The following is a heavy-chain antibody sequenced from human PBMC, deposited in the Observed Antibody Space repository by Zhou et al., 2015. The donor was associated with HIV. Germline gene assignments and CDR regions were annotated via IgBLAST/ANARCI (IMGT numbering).Heavy chain of an antibody. CDR2: IIPLFGTA. V-gene: IGHV1-69*06. CDR3: ARETSREHVTGYRPIDF. D-gene: IGHD3-9*01. J-gene: IGHJ4*02. CDR1: GGSFSTYG. Sequence: QVQLVQSGAEVKKPGSSVKVSCKASGGSFSTYGITWVRQAPGRGLEWMGGIIPLFGTANYAQKFQGRVTITADKSTSTVHMELKSLRSEDTAVYYCARETSREHVTGYRPIDFWGQGTLVTVSS.